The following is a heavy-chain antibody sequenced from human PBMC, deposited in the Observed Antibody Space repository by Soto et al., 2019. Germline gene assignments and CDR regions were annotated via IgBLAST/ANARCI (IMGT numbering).Heavy chain of an antibody. CDR1: GYTFTSYG. CDR2: ISAYNGNT. D-gene: IGHD3-3*01. CDR3: ARGYYDFWSGYYNAGNWFDP. V-gene: IGHV1-18*04. Sequence: WASVKVSCKASGYTFTSYGISWVRQAPGQGLEWMGWISAYNGNTNYAQKLQGRVTMTTDTSTSTAYMELRSLRSDDTAVYYCARGYYDFWSGYYNAGNWFDPRGQGTLVTVSS. J-gene: IGHJ5*02.